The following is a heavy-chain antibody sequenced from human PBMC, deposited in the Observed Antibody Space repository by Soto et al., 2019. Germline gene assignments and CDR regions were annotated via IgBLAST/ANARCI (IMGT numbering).Heavy chain of an antibody. CDR1: GFTVSSNY. D-gene: IGHD2-15*01. Sequence: EVQLVESGGGLIQPGGSLRLSCAASGFTVSSNYMNWVRQAPGKGLEWVSVLYNDGSTYYADSMKGRFTISRDNSKNTLYLQMNSLRAEDTAVYYCARDVGCSGGHCSSKDAFDVWGQGTLVTVSS. CDR3: ARDVGCSGGHCSSKDAFDV. J-gene: IGHJ3*01. CDR2: LYNDGST. V-gene: IGHV3-53*01.